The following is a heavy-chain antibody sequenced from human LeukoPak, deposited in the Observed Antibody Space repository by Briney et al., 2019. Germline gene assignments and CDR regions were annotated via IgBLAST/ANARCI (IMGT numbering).Heavy chain of an antibody. CDR3: ARGPSGYHNT. Sequence: GGSLRLSCAASGFTFSSYSMSWVRQAPGKGLEWVSSISGSGGSTYYADSVKGRFTISRDNSKNTLYLQMNSLRAEDTAVYYCARGPSGYHNTGGQGTLVTVSS. J-gene: IGHJ4*02. CDR1: GFTFSSYS. V-gene: IGHV3-23*01. D-gene: IGHD5-12*01. CDR2: ISGSGGST.